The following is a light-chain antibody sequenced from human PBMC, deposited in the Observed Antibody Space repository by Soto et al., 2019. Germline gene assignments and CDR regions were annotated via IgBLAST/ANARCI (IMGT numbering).Light chain of an antibody. CDR3: QTWGTGVNWV. CDR2: GNIDGSH. V-gene: IGLV4-69*02. Sequence: QLVLTQSPSTSASLGASVKLTCTLTSGHTTYAITWHQQQPEKGPRYLMRGNIDGSHSKGDGIPDRFSGSSSGAERYLTISNLQSEYEADYYCQTWGTGVNWVYGEGTKLTVL. J-gene: IGLJ3*02. CDR1: SGHTTYA.